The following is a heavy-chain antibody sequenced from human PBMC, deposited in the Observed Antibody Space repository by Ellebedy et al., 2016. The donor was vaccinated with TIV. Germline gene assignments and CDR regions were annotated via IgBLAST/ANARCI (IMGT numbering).Heavy chain of an antibody. CDR2: INPNSGGT. D-gene: IGHD2-15*01. J-gene: IGHJ6*02. CDR3: ARDRVVAEDYYGMDV. CDR1: GYTFTDYR. Sequence: AASMKVSCKASGYTFTDYRMLWVRQAPGQGLEWMGWINPNSGGTNYAQKFQGRVTMTRDTSISTAYMELSRLRSDDTAVYYCARDRVVAEDYYGMDVWGQGTTVTVSS. V-gene: IGHV1-2*02.